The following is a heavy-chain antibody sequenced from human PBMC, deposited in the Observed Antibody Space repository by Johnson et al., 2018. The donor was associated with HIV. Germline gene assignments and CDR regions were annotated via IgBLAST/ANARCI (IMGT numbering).Heavy chain of an antibody. V-gene: IGHV3-7*01. CDR1: GFTFSSYW. D-gene: IGHD3-16*01. Sequence: VQLVESGGGLVQPGGSLRLSCAASGFTFSSYWMSWVRQAPGKGLEWVANIKQDGSEKYYVDSVKGRFTISRDNAKNSRYLQMNSLRAEETAVYYCARDPSRLRQSDIWGQGTMVTVSS. J-gene: IGHJ3*02. CDR2: IKQDGSEK. CDR3: ARDPSRLRQSDI.